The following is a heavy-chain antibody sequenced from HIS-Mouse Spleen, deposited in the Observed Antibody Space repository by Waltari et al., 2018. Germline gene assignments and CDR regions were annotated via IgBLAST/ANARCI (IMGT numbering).Heavy chain of an antibody. CDR1: GGPITSTSYY. CDR2: IYYSGST. V-gene: IGHV4-39*07. D-gene: IGHD6-13*01. J-gene: IGHJ2*01. CDR3: AREIPYSSSWYDWYFDL. Sequence: QLQLQESGPGLVKPSETLSLTCTVSGGPITSTSYYWGRIRQPPGKGLEWIGSIYYSGSTYYNPSLKSRVTISVDTSKNQFSLKLSSVTAADTAVYYCAREIPYSSSWYDWYFDLWGRGTLVTVSS.